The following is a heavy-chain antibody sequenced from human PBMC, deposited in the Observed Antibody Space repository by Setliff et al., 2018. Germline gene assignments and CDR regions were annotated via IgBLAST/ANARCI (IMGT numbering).Heavy chain of an antibody. J-gene: IGHJ6*03. CDR3: ARSGGGYDFWSGYLVSHYYYYYYMDV. Sequence: GASVKVSCKASGYTFTSYDINWVRQATGQGLEWMGWMIPNSGNTGYAQKFQGRVTITRNTSISTAYMELSSLRSEDTAVYYCARSGGGYDFWSGYLVSHYYYYYYMDVWGKGTTVTVSS. D-gene: IGHD3-3*01. CDR1: GYTFTSYD. CDR2: MIPNSGNT. V-gene: IGHV1-8*03.